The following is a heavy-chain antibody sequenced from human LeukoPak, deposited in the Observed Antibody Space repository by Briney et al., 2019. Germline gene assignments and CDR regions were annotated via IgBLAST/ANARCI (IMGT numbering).Heavy chain of an antibody. J-gene: IGHJ4*02. CDR2: INPNSGGT. CDR3: ARGYCSSSSCGPDY. CDR1: GYTFTGYY. V-gene: IGHV1-2*02. Sequence: ASVKVSCKASGYTFTGYYMHWVRQAPGQGLEWMGWINPNSGGTNYAQKFQGRVTMTRDTSISTAYMELSRLRSDDTAVYYCARGYCSSSSCGPDYWGQGNLVTVSS. D-gene: IGHD2-2*01.